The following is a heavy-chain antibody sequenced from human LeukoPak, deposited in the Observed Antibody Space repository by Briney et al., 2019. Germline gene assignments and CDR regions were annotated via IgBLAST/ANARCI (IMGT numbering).Heavy chain of an antibody. CDR3: AESFPGAAAGKKLGY. J-gene: IGHJ4*02. D-gene: IGHD6-13*01. Sequence: GGSLRLSCAASGFTFSNYAMSWVRQAPGKGLEWVSAISGSGGSTYYADSVKGRFTISRDNSKNTLYLQMNSLRAEDTAVYYCAESFPGAAAGKKLGYWGQGTLVTVSS. V-gene: IGHV3-23*01. CDR1: GFTFSNYA. CDR2: ISGSGGST.